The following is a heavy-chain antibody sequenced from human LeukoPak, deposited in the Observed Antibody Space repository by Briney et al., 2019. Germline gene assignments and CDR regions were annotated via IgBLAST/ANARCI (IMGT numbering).Heavy chain of an antibody. J-gene: IGHJ4*02. D-gene: IGHD5-18*01. CDR3: AKGLRGYYYFDY. CDR1: GFTFSTSG. CDR2: MSSGGNKE. V-gene: IGHV3-30*18. Sequence: GGSLRLSCAASGFTFSTSGMHCVRQAPGKGLEWVAVMSSGGNKEYYADSVRDRFTISRDNSNNTLSLQMNSLRAEDTAVYYCAKGLRGYYYFDYWGQGTLVTVSS.